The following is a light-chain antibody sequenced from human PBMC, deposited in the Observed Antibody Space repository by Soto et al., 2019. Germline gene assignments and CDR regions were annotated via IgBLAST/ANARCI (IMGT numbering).Light chain of an antibody. Sequence: QSVLTQPPSVSGAPGQRVTISCTGSSSNIGAGHDVHWYQQLPGTAPKLLIYDNNNRPSGVPDRFSGSKSGTSASLAITGLQAEDEADYYCQSYDSTLSVVFGGGTKVTVL. V-gene: IGLV1-40*01. CDR1: SSNIGAGHD. J-gene: IGLJ2*01. CDR2: DNN. CDR3: QSYDSTLSVV.